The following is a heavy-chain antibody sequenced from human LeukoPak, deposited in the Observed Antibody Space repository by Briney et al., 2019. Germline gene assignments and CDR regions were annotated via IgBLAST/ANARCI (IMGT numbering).Heavy chain of an antibody. J-gene: IGHJ4*02. CDR3: AKDITNYDILTGSTIDY. CDR2: ITSSSNTI. V-gene: IGHV3-48*01. Sequence: GGSLRLSCAASGFTFSSCSMNWVRQAPGKGLEWVSYITSSSNTIYYADSVKGRFTISRDNAKNSLYLQMNSLRAEDTAVYYCAKDITNYDILTGSTIDYWGQGTLVTVSS. D-gene: IGHD3-9*01. CDR1: GFTFSSCS.